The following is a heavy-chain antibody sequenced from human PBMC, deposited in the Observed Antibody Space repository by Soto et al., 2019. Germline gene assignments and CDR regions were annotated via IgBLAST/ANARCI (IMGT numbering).Heavy chain of an antibody. CDR3: AKAGDSGYDLGYFDY. CDR1: GFTFSSYA. V-gene: IGHV3-23*01. J-gene: IGHJ4*02. D-gene: IGHD5-12*01. CDR2: ISGSGGST. Sequence: EVQLLESGGGLVQPGGSLRLSCAASGFTFSSYAMSWVRQAPGKGLEWVSAISGSGGSTYYADSVKGRFTISRDNSKNTLYLQMNSLRAEDTAVYYCAKAGDSGYDLGYFDYCGQGALVTVTS.